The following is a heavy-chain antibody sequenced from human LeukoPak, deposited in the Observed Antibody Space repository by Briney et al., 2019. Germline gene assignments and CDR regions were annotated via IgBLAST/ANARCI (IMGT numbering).Heavy chain of an antibody. CDR2: INWNGGST. CDR3: ARERYSSSWSDQYFQH. V-gene: IGHV3-20*04. CDR1: GFSFSSYG. Sequence: TGGSLRLSCAASGFSFSSYGMSWVHQAPGKGLEWVSGINWNGGSTGYADSVKGRFTISRDNAKNSLYLQMNSLRAEDTALYYCARERYSSSWSDQYFQHWGQGTLVTVSS. J-gene: IGHJ1*01. D-gene: IGHD6-13*01.